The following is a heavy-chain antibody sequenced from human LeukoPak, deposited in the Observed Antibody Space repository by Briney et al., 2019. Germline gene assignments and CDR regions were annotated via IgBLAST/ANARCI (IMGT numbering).Heavy chain of an antibody. D-gene: IGHD5-12*01. J-gene: IGHJ4*02. CDR2: ISSSGATK. CDR3: ARDRSGFSGYDFFDY. Sequence: GGSLRLSCAASGFTFSSYEMNWVRQAPGKGLEWVSYISSSGATKYYADSVKGRFTISRDNAKNSLYLQMNSLRAEDTAVYYCARDRSGFSGYDFFDYWGQGTLVTVSS. V-gene: IGHV3-48*03. CDR1: GFTFSSYE.